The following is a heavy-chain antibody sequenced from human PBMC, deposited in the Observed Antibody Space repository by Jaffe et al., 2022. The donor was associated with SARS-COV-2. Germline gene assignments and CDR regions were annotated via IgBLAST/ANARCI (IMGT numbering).Heavy chain of an antibody. Sequence: EVQLVESGGGLVQPGGSLRLSCAASGFTFSSYWMSWVRQAPGKGLEWVANIKQDGSEKYYVDSVKGRFTISRDNAKNSLYLQMNSLRAEDTAVYYCARSYYDFWSGYLIYFDYWGQGTLVTVSS. CDR1: GFTFSSYW. CDR3: ARSYYDFWSGYLIYFDY. CDR2: IKQDGSEK. D-gene: IGHD3-3*01. J-gene: IGHJ4*02. V-gene: IGHV3-7*01.